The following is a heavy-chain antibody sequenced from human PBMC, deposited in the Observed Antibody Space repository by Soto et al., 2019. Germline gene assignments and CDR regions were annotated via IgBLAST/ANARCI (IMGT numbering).Heavy chain of an antibody. J-gene: IGHJ6*02. Sequence: QVQLVQSGAEVKKPGASVKVSCKASGYTFTSYGISWVRQAPGQGLEWMGWISAYNGNTNYAQKLQGRVTMTTDTSTKTAYMGLRSLRSDDTAVYYCARVRAAASFQYYYDRMDVWGQGTTVTVSS. CDR1: GYTFTSYG. V-gene: IGHV1-18*01. CDR2: ISAYNGNT. CDR3: ARVRAAASFQYYYDRMDV. D-gene: IGHD6-13*01.